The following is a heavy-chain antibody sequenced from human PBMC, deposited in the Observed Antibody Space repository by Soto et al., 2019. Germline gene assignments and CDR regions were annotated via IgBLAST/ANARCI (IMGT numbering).Heavy chain of an antibody. V-gene: IGHV3-33*01. CDR2: IWYDGSNK. Sequence: GGSLRLSCAASGFTFSSYGMHWVRQAPGKGLEWVAVIWYDGSNKYYADSVKGRFTISRDNSRNTLYLQMNSLRAEDTAVYYCAREESYQEGEMATISTNFDYWGQGTLVTVSS. J-gene: IGHJ4*02. CDR3: AREESYQEGEMATISTNFDY. D-gene: IGHD5-12*01. CDR1: GFTFSSYG.